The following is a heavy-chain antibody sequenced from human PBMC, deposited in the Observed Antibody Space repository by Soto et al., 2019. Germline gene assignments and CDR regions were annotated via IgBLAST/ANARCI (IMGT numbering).Heavy chain of an antibody. CDR3: TTGPNLRPSAAFDF. V-gene: IGHV3-48*01. Sequence: PGRSLRLSCDASGFTFRHYKKKWVRQAPGQWLEVASHISIGSSSMGDADAVKGRFAISRDNANNSLYLQINSLGAEDTAVYFCTTGPNLRPSAAFDFWGQATVVTLSS. CDR1: GFTFRHYK. J-gene: IGHJ3*01. CDR2: ISIGSSSM.